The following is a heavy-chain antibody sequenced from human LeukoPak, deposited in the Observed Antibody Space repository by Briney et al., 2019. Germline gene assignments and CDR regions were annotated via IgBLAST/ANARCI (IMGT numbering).Heavy chain of an antibody. V-gene: IGHV1-69*05. Sequence: ASVKVSCKASGGTFSIYAITWVRQAPGQGLEWMGGIIPMSETPKYTQKFQGRVTIATDESTNTDYMELSSLRSEDTAVYYCARDKNSGECVSNSCYGVWPLDIWGQGTMVTVSS. J-gene: IGHJ3*02. CDR1: GGTFSIYA. CDR3: ARDKNSGECVSNSCYGVWPLDI. CDR2: IIPMSETP. D-gene: IGHD2-2*01.